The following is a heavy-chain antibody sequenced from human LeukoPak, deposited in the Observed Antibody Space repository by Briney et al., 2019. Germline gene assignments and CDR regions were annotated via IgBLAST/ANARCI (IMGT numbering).Heavy chain of an antibody. V-gene: IGHV1-69*04. CDR3: ARPRRYYDSSGYYYVYPDAFDI. J-gene: IGHJ3*02. CDR2: IIPILGIA. Sequence: EASVKVSCKASGYTFTSYGISWVRQAPGQGLEWMGRIIPILGIANYAQKFQGRVTITADKSTSTAYMELSSLRSEDTAVYYCARPRRYYDSSGYYYVYPDAFDIWGQGTMVTVSS. CDR1: GYTFTSYG. D-gene: IGHD3-22*01.